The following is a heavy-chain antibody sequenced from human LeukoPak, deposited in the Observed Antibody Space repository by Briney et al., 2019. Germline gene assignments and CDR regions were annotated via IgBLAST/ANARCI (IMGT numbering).Heavy chain of an antibody. CDR3: ARGWVSGWYNQTLDY. CDR2: INPSGGST. J-gene: IGHJ4*02. CDR1: GGTFSSYA. Sequence: EASVKVSCKASGGTFSSYAISWVRQAPGQGLEWMGIINPSGGSTSYAQKFQGRVTMTRDTSTSTVYMELSSLRSEDTAVYYCARGWVSGWYNQTLDYWGQGTLVTVSS. V-gene: IGHV1-46*01. D-gene: IGHD6-19*01.